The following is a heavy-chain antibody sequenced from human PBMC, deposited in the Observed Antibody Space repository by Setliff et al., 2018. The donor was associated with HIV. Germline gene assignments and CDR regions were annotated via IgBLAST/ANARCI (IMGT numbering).Heavy chain of an antibody. CDR3: VRGGGWGII. V-gene: IGHV4-61*09. D-gene: IGHD3-16*01. CDR1: GGSISSGSYY. Sequence: LSLTCTVSGGSISSGSYYWSWIRQPAGKGLEWIGHIYTSGSTNYNPSLKSRVTISVDTSKNQFSLKLSSVTAADTAVYYCVRGGGWGIIWGQGTVVTVS. J-gene: IGHJ3*02. CDR2: IYTSGST.